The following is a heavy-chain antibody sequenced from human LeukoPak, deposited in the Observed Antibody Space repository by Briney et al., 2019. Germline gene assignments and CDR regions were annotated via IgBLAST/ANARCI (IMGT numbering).Heavy chain of an antibody. Sequence: GGSLRLSCAASGFTVSSNYMSWVRQAPGKGLEWVSVIYSGGSTYYADSVKGRFTISRDNSKNTLYPQMNSLRAEDTAVYYCARANNYYYYGMDVWGQGTTVTVSS. D-gene: IGHD4/OR15-4a*01. V-gene: IGHV3-53*01. CDR3: ARANNYYYYGMDV. CDR1: GFTVSSNY. CDR2: IYSGGST. J-gene: IGHJ6*02.